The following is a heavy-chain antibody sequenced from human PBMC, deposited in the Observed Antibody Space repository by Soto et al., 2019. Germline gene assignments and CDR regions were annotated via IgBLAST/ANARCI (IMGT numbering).Heavy chain of an antibody. D-gene: IGHD3-3*01. CDR3: ARDPRPPSGWLGFWEYGMDV. Sequence: GASVKVSCKASGYTFTGNYIHWVRQAPGQGLEWMGWVNPDNGGTTSAQKFQGRVTMTRDMSVTTAYMELSRLTSDDTAVFYCARDPRPPSGWLGFWEYGMDVWGQGATVTVSS. CDR1: GYTFTGNY. J-gene: IGHJ6*02. V-gene: IGHV1-2*02. CDR2: VNPDNGGT.